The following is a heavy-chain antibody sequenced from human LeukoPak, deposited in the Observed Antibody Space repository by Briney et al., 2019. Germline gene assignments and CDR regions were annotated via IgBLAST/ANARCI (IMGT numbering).Heavy chain of an antibody. Sequence: PGRSLRLSCAASGFTFSSYGMHWVRQAPGKGLEWVAVIWYDGSNKYYADSVKGRFTISRDNSKNTLYLQMNSLRVEDTALYYCARSVPDYTRFDFWGQGALVTVSS. CDR2: IWYDGSNK. D-gene: IGHD4-11*01. CDR1: GFTFSSYG. J-gene: IGHJ4*02. V-gene: IGHV3-33*01. CDR3: ARSVPDYTRFDF.